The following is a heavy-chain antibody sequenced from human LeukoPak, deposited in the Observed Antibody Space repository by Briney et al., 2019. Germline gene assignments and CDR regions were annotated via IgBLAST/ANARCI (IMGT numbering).Heavy chain of an antibody. CDR3: AKTLGGRWFFDC. V-gene: IGHV3-30*07. D-gene: IGHD4-23*01. Sequence: GGSLRLSCAASGFTFSSYAMHWVRQAPGKGLEWVAVISYDGSNKYYADSVKGRFTISRDNSKHTLYLQMSSLRAEDTAVYYCAKTLGGRWFFDCWGQGTLVTVS. CDR1: GFTFSSYA. CDR2: ISYDGSNK. J-gene: IGHJ4*02.